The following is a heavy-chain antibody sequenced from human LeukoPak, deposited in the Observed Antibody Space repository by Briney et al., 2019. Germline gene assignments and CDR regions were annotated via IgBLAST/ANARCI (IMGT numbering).Heavy chain of an antibody. Sequence: GGSLRLSCAASGFTFSSYAMSWVRQAPGKGLEWVSAISGSGGSTYYADSVKGRFTISRDNSKNTLYLQMNSLRAEDTAVYYCAKVFGSGYYYYGMDVWGQGTTVTVSS. CDR3: AKVFGSGYYYYGMDV. V-gene: IGHV3-23*01. D-gene: IGHD3-10*01. CDR2: ISGSGGST. CDR1: GFTFSSYA. J-gene: IGHJ6*02.